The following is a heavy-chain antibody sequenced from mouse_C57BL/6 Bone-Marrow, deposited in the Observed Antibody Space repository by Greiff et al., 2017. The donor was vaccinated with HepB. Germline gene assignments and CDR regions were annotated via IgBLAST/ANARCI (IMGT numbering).Heavy chain of an antibody. CDR2: ISNGGGST. CDR3: ARQWIYYDYDDAMDY. V-gene: IGHV5-12*01. J-gene: IGHJ4*01. CDR1: GFTFSDYY. D-gene: IGHD2-4*01. Sequence: EVKVVESGGGLVQPGGSLKLSCAASGFTFSDYYMYWVRQTPEKRLEWVAYISNGGGSTYYPDTVKGRFTISRDNAKNTLYLQMSRLKSEDTAMYYCARQWIYYDYDDAMDYWGQGTSVTVSS.